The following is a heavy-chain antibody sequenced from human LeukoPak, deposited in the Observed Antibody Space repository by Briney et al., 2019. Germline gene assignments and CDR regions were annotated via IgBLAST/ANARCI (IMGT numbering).Heavy chain of an antibody. CDR1: GFTSSSYV. J-gene: IGHJ6*03. CDR3: AKETGIVEATTRYYYYYMDV. CDR2: ICGSGANT. Sequence: GGSLRLSRAASGFTSSSYVMNWVSDAPGRGLWRVSGICGSGANTYYADSVKGGFTISRDNYKNTLYLQMTSLRAEDTAVYYCAKETGIVEATTRYYYYYMDVWGEGTTVTVSS. D-gene: IGHD1-26*01. V-gene: IGHV3-23*01.